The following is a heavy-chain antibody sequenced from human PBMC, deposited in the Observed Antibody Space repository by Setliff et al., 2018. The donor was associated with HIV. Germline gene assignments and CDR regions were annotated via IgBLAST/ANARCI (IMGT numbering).Heavy chain of an antibody. D-gene: IGHD2-8*02. V-gene: IGHV4-34*01. CDR3: ARVSSTYWYSIFRNYYYHMDV. Sequence: PSETLSLTCAVYGGSFSAYYWSWIRQPPGKGLEWIGEINYSGGTNYIPSLKSRVTISVDTSKNQFSLKLSSVTAADTAVYYCARVSSTYWYSIFRNYYYHMDVWGKGTTVTVSS. CDR2: INYSGGT. J-gene: IGHJ6*03. CDR1: GGSFSAYY.